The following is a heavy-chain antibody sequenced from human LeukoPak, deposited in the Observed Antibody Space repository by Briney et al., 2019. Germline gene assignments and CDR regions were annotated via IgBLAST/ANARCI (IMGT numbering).Heavy chain of an antibody. Sequence: PGRSLRLSCAASGFTVSSYGMHWVRQAPGKGLEWVAVISYDGSNKYYADSVKGRFTISRDNSKNTLYLQMNSLRAEDTAVYYCAREYSYGFFDYWGQGTLVTVSS. CDR2: ISYDGSNK. CDR3: AREYSYGFFDY. J-gene: IGHJ4*02. V-gene: IGHV3-30*03. D-gene: IGHD5-18*01. CDR1: GFTVSSYG.